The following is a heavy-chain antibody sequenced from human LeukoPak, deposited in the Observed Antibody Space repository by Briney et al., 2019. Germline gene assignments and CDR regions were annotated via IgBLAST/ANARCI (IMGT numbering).Heavy chain of an antibody. V-gene: IGHV4-39*07. J-gene: IGHJ5*02. CDR3: ARGRSRTNWFDP. CDR2: IHYSGST. D-gene: IGHD1-14*01. CDR1: GGSISSSSYY. Sequence: KPSETLSLTCTVSGGSISSSSYYWGWIRQPPGKGLEWIGSIHYSGSTNYNPSLKSRVTISVDTSKNQFSLKLSSVTAAVTAVYYCARGRSRTNWFDPWGQGTLVTVSS.